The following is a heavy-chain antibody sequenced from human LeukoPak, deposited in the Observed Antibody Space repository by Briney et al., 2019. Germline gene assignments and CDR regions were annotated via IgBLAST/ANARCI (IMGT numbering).Heavy chain of an antibody. Sequence: GGSLRLSCAASGFTFSNYWMSWVRQAPGKGLEWVANIKLDGSEKDYVDSVKGRFTISRDNAKNSLYLQMNSLRAEDTAVYYCARAQLVSQDYWGQGTLVTVSS. D-gene: IGHD1-1*01. CDR3: ARAQLVSQDY. CDR1: GFTFSNYW. V-gene: IGHV3-7*03. CDR2: IKLDGSEK. J-gene: IGHJ4*02.